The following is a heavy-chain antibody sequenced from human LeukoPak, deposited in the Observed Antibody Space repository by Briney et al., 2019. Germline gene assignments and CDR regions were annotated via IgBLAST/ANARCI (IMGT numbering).Heavy chain of an antibody. V-gene: IGHV3-53*01. D-gene: IGHD3-22*01. CDR3: ARTYYYDSSGYYPFDY. Sequence: PGGSLRLSCAASGFTVSSNYMSWVRQAPGKGLEWVSVIYSGGSTYYADPVKGRFTISRDKSNNTLYLQMNSLRAEDTAVYYCARTYYYDSSGYYPFDYWGQGTLVTVSS. CDR2: IYSGGST. J-gene: IGHJ4*02. CDR1: GFTVSSNY.